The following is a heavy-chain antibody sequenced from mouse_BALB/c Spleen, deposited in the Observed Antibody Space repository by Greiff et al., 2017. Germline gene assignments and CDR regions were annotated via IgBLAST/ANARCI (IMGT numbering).Heavy chain of an antibody. J-gene: IGHJ2*01. D-gene: IGHD1-2*01. CDR3: ARGHYYGCDY. V-gene: IGHV5-4*02. CDR1: GFTFSDYY. CDR2: ISDGGSYT. Sequence: EVHLVESGGGLVKPGGSLKLSCAASGFTFSDYYMYWVRQTPEKRLEWVATISDGGSYTYYPDSVKGRFTISRDNAKNNLYLQMSSLKSEDTAMYYCARGHYYGCDYWGQGTTLTVSS.